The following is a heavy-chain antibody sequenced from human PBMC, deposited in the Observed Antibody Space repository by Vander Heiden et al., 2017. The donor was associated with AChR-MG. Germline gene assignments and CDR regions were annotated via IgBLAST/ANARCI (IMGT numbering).Heavy chain of an antibody. D-gene: IGHD2-2*01. CDR3: VPIVPEHNVDY. CDR2: IYYSGST. J-gene: IGHJ4*02. V-gene: IGHV4-39*01. Sequence: QLQLQESGPGLVKPSETLSLTCTVSGGSISSSSYYWGWIRQPPGKGLEWIGSIYYSGSTYYNPSLKSRVTISVDTSKNQFSLKLSSVTAADTAVYYCVPIVPEHNVDYWGQGTLVTVSS. CDR1: GGSISSSSYY.